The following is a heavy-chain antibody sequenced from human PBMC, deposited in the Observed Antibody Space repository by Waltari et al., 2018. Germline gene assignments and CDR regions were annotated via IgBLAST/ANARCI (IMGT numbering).Heavy chain of an antibody. D-gene: IGHD6-13*01. V-gene: IGHV4-34*01. J-gene: IGHJ4*02. CDR3: ARVYSSSWYDYFDY. CDR1: GGSFSGYY. Sequence: QVQLQQWGAGLLKPSETLSLTCAVYGGSFSGYYWSWIRQPPGKGLEWIGEINHSGSTNYNPSLKSRVTISVDTSKNQFSLKLSSVTAADTAVYYCARVYSSSWYDYFDYWGQGTLVTVSS. CDR2: INHSGST.